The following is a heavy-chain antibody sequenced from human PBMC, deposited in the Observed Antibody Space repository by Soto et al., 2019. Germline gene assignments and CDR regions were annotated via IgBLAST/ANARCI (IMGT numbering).Heavy chain of an antibody. D-gene: IGHD6-13*01. V-gene: IGHV1-24*01. J-gene: IGHJ3*02. CDR1: GYTLTELS. CDR2: FDPEDGET. Sequence: ASVKVSCKVSGYTLTELSMHWVRQAPGKGLEWMGGFDPEDGETIYAQKFQGRVTMTEDTSTDTAYMELSSLRSEDTAVYYCATDKGSIAAAVSAFDIWGQGTMVTVSS. CDR3: ATDKGSIAAAVSAFDI.